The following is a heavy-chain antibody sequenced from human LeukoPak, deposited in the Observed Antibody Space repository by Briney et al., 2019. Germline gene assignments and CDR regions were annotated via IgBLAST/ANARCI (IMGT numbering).Heavy chain of an antibody. V-gene: IGHV4-39*01. CDR3: ARYLVTTGRHGPFFDY. J-gene: IGHJ4*02. D-gene: IGHD1-1*01. Sequence: SETLSLTCTVSGGSISSSSYYWGWIRQPPGKGLEWIGSIYYSGSTYYNPSLKSRVTISVDTSKNQFSLKLSSVTAADTAVYYCARYLVTTGRHGPFFDYWGQGTLVTVSS. CDR1: GGSISSSSYY. CDR2: IYYSGST.